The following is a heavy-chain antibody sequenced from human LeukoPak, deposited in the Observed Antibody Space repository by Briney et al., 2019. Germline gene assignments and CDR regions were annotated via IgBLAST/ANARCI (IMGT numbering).Heavy chain of an antibody. CDR1: GGSTTSYY. CDR3: ARTMVAADFYGMDV. Sequence: SETLSLTCNVSGGSTTSYYWGWIRQPPGKGPEWIGHIYYRGRTTYSPSLKSRVTMSVDTSKNQVSLKLNSVTAADTAEYYCARTMVAADFYGMDVWGQGTTVTVSS. V-gene: IGHV4-59*08. D-gene: IGHD2-15*01. CDR2: IYYRGRT. J-gene: IGHJ6*02.